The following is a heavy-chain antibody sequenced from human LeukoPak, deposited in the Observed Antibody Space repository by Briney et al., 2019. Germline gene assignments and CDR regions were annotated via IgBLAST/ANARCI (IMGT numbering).Heavy chain of an antibody. CDR3: TICPQGLA. CDR2: IKSKTDGGTT. D-gene: IGHD2-2*01. V-gene: IGHV3-15*01. J-gene: IGHJ3*01. Sequence: GGSLRLSCAASDFTFSQFGMSWVRQAPGKGLEWVGRIKSKTDGGTTDYAAPVKGRFTISRDDSKNTLYLQMNSLKTEDTAVYYCTICPQGLAWGQGTMVTVSS. CDR1: DFTFSQFG.